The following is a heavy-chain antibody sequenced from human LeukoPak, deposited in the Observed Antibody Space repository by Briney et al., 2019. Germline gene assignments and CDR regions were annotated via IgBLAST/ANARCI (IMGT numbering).Heavy chain of an antibody. D-gene: IGHD6-13*01. Sequence: SETLSLTCTVSGGSISSYYWSWIRQPPGKGLEWIGYIYYSGSTNYNPSLKSRVTISVDTSKNQFSLKLSSVTAADTAVYYCARDPPAASHRGGFDYWGQGTLVTVSS. V-gene: IGHV4-59*01. CDR2: IYYSGST. CDR3: ARDPPAASHRGGFDY. J-gene: IGHJ4*02. CDR1: GGSISSYY.